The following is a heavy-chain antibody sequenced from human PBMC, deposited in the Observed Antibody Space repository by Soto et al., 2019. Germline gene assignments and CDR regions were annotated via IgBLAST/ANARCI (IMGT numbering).Heavy chain of an antibody. CDR3: ARDYSGQWLVHYYGMDV. D-gene: IGHD6-19*01. Sequence: SETLSLTCTVSGGSISSGDYYWSWIRQPPGKGLEWIGYIYYSGSTYYNPSLKSRVTISVDTSKNQFSLKLSSVTAADTAVYYCARDYSGQWLVHYYGMDVWGQGTTVT. V-gene: IGHV4-30-4*01. CDR1: GGSISSGDYY. CDR2: IYYSGST. J-gene: IGHJ6*02.